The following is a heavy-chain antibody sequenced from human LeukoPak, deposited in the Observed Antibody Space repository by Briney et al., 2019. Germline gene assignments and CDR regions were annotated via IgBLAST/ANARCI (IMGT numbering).Heavy chain of an antibody. D-gene: IGHD6-6*01. CDR3: AKVWAMLSSSAPFDY. Sequence: GGSLRLSCAASGFTFSSYAMSWVRQAPGKGLEWVSAISGSGGSTYYADSVKGRFTISRDNSKNTLYLQMNSLRAEDTAVYYCAKVWAMLSSSAPFDYWGQGTLVTVSS. V-gene: IGHV3-23*01. CDR1: GFTFSSYA. J-gene: IGHJ4*02. CDR2: ISGSGGST.